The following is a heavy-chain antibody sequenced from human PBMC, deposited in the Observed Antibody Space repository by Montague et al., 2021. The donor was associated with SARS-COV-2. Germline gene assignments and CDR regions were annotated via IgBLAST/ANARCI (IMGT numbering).Heavy chain of an antibody. D-gene: IGHD3-22*01. Sequence: SETLSLTCTVSGGSTNSYYWSWIRQPPGKRLEWIGYIYYSGSTKXNPSVKSRVAISVDTSKDNFSLNLTSVTAADTAVYYCAKHAYYFDSRGYNYTDAFNVWGQGTMVTVSS. J-gene: IGHJ3*01. CDR2: IYYSGST. CDR1: GGSTNSYY. V-gene: IGHV4-59*12. CDR3: AKHAYYFDSRGYNYTDAFNV.